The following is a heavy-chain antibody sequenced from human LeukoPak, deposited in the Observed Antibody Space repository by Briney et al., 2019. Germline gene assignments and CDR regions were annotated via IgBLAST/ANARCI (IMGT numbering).Heavy chain of an antibody. CDR2: VTGSGDST. D-gene: IGHD3-10*01. CDR1: GFIFSSYA. CDR3: AKARLVQGVIMTPFYFDY. Sequence: PGGSLRLSCAASGFIFSSYAMSWVRQAPGKGLEWVSAVTGSGDSTYYADSVKGRFTVSRDNSKNTLYLRMNSLRAEDTAVYYCAKARLVQGVIMTPFYFDYWGQGTLVTLSS. J-gene: IGHJ4*02. V-gene: IGHV3-23*01.